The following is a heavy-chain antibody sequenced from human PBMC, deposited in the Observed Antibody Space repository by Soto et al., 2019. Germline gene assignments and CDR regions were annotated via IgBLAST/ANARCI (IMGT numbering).Heavy chain of an antibody. V-gene: IGHV3-33*01. CDR2: IWYDGSNK. CDR3: ARERAAYYDILTGYYNPYY. CDR1: GFTFSSYG. D-gene: IGHD3-9*01. Sequence: QVQLVESGGGVVQPGRSLRLSCAASGFTFSSYGMHWVRQAPGKGLEWVAVIWYDGSNKYYADSVKGRFTISRDNSENTLYLQMNSLRSEDTAVYYCARERAAYYDILTGYYNPYYWCQGTLVTVSS. J-gene: IGHJ4*02.